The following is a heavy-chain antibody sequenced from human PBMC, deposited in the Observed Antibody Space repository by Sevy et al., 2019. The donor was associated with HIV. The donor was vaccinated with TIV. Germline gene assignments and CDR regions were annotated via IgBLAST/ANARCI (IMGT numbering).Heavy chain of an antibody. CDR2: SGTT. Sequence: SESLSLICTVSGGSITSSSYYWGWIRQPPGKGLEWIGSSGTTYYNPSLKSRVTISIDTSKNQFSLNLSSVTVADTAVYYCARLPYRDYVNYFDCWGQGTLVTVSS. J-gene: IGHJ4*02. CDR3: ARLPYRDYVNYFDC. D-gene: IGHD4-17*01. V-gene: IGHV4-39*01. CDR1: GGSITSSSYY.